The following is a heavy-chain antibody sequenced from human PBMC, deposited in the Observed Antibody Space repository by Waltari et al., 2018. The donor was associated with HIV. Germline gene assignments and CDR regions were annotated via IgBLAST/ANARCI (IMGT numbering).Heavy chain of an antibody. D-gene: IGHD4-17*01. CDR2: ISSSVNAS. CDR1: GCSFPTFT. CDR3: ARGCDYSDY. J-gene: IGHJ4*02. Sequence: EVQMVVSGGGLVQPGGSLRLSCEASGCSFPTFTMNWVRLAPGKGLEWIAYISSSVNASYYADSVKDRFTISRDNAKKSMYLQLNSLGSADTAMSFCARGCDYSDYRGQGTLFTVSS. V-gene: IGHV3-48*01.